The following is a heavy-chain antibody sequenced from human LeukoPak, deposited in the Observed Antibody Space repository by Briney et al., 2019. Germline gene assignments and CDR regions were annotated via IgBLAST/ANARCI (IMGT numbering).Heavy chain of an antibody. CDR1: GYTFTSYD. J-gene: IGHJ6*03. Sequence: GASVKVSCKASGYTFTSYDINWVRQATGQGLEWMGWMNPNSGNTGYAQKFQGRVTITRNTSISTAYMELSSLRSEDTAVYYCARASSTTVVTDYYYHYMDVWGKGTTVTVSS. D-gene: IGHD4-23*01. CDR3: ARASSTTVVTDYYYHYMDV. CDR2: MNPNSGNT. V-gene: IGHV1-8*03.